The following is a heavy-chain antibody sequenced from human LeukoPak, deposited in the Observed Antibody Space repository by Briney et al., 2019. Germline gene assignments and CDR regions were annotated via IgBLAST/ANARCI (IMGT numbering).Heavy chain of an antibody. J-gene: IGHJ4*02. CDR3: ATVYCSGSSCDSFFDY. V-gene: IGHV3-7*05. CDR2: INQDGSEK. D-gene: IGHD2-15*01. CDR1: GFTFSNYW. Sequence: PGGSLRLSCAASGFTFSNYWMSGARQAPGKGLEGVANINQDGSEKYYVDSVKGRFTISRDNAKNSLYLQMNSLRAEDTAVYYCATVYCSGSSCDSFFDYWGEGTLVTVSS.